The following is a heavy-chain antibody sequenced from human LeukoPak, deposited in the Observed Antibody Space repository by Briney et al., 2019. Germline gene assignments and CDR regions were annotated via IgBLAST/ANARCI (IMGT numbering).Heavy chain of an antibody. CDR3: TRRYGGHSGWAGYHDS. V-gene: IGHV3-64*01. CDR1: GFSFSAHI. D-gene: IGHD6-19*01. Sequence: GGSLRLSCVASGFSFSAHIMHWVRQAPGKGLEYVSAIRSDGSSTFYPNSVKGRFTISRDNSKSTLYLQMGSLRAEDTAVYYCTRRYGGHSGWAGYHDSWGQGTLVTVSS. CDR2: IRSDGSST. J-gene: IGHJ4*02.